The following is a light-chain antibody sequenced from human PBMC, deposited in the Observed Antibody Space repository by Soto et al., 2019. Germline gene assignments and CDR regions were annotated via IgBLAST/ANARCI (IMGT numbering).Light chain of an antibody. Sequence: DIQMTQSPSTLSASIGDRVTITCRASQSINGRLAWYQQKPGRPPKLLIYDVSFLESGVPSRFSGSGSGTDFNLTIRSLRPDDFATFYCQQYKVYPYTFGQGTRLDIQ. CDR2: DVS. CDR3: QQYKVYPYT. J-gene: IGKJ2*01. V-gene: IGKV1-5*01. CDR1: QSINGR.